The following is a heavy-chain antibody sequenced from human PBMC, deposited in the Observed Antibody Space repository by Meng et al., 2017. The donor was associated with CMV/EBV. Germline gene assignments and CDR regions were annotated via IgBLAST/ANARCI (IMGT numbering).Heavy chain of an antibody. J-gene: IGHJ5*02. Sequence: ASVKVSCKASGYTFTGYYMHWVRQAPGQGLEWMGWINPKSGGTNYAQKFQGRVTMTRDTSISTAYMELSRLRSDDTAVYYCARDVYCSSTSCYGGWFDPWGQGTLVTVSS. CDR3: ARDVYCSSTSCYGGWFDP. V-gene: IGHV1-2*02. CDR2: INPKSGGT. CDR1: GYTFTGYY. D-gene: IGHD2-2*01.